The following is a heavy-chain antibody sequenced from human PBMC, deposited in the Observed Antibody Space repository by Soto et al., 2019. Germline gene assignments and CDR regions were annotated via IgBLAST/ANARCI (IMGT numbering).Heavy chain of an antibody. V-gene: IGHV3-21*01. Sequence: LRLSCAASGFTFSSYSMNRVRQAPGKGLEWVSSISSSSSYIYYADSVKGRFTISRDNAKNSLYLQMNSLRAEDTAVYYCARDKRSKRLITMIVVARTDAFDIWGQGTMVTVSS. CDR3: ARDKRSKRLITMIVVARTDAFDI. CDR1: GFTFSSYS. J-gene: IGHJ3*02. CDR2: ISSSSSYI. D-gene: IGHD3-22*01.